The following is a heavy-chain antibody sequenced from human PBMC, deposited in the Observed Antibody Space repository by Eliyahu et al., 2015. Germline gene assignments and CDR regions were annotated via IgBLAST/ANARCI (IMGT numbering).Heavy chain of an antibody. V-gene: IGHV3-7*01. CDR3: ARDFEGGERRGMDV. Sequence: EAQLVESGGGLVQPGGSLRLSCAASGFTFSKFWLSWVRQAPGKGLEWLACINQDGRETYYVDSVRGRFTISRDNAKNSLYLEMSSQRPDDTAVYYCARDFEGGERRGMDVWGQGTTVTVSS. J-gene: IGHJ6*02. D-gene: IGHD2-21*01. CDR2: INQDGRET. CDR1: GFTFSKFW.